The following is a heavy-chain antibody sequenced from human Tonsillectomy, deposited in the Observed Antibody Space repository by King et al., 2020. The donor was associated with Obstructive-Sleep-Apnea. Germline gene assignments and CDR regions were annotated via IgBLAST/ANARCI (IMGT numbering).Heavy chain of an antibody. J-gene: IGHJ4*02. CDR1: GFTFSSYA. V-gene: IGHV3-23*04. D-gene: IGHD2-21*02. CDR3: AKLGYCGGDCSRPYYFDY. CDR2: ISGSGGST. Sequence: VQLVESGGGLVQPGGSLRLSCAASGFTFSSYAMSWVRQAPGKGLEWLSAISGSGGSTYYADSVKGRFTISRDNSKNTLYLQMNSLRAEDTAVYYCAKLGYCGGDCSRPYYFDYWGQGTLVTVSS.